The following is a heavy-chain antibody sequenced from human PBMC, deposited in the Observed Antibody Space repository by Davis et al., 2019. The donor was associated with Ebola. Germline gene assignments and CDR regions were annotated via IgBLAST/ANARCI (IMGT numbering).Heavy chain of an antibody. V-gene: IGHV4-30-2*03. J-gene: IGHJ4*02. D-gene: IGHD6-6*01. CDR3: ARQSSSSWGDY. CDR1: GAFVSSGGYS. CDR2: YYYTGST. Sequence: SETLSLTCAVSGAFVSSGGYSWIWIRQPPGKGLEWIGYYYYTGSTYYSPSLKSRVTISLDTSKNHFSLKLSSVTAADTAVYYCARQSSSSWGDYWGQGTLVTVSS.